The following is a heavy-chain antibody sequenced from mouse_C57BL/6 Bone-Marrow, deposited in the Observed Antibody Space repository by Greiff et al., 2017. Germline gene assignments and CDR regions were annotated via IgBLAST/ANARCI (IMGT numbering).Heavy chain of an antibody. V-gene: IGHV1-76*01. J-gene: IGHJ2*01. Sequence: LVESGAELVRPGASVKLSCKASGYTFTDYYINWVKQRPGQGLEWIARIYPGSGNTYYNEKFKGKATLTAEKSSSTAYMQLSSLTSEDSAVYFCARERAYYVDYWGQGTTLTVSS. CDR3: ARERAYYVDY. CDR2: IYPGSGNT. CDR1: GYTFTDYY. D-gene: IGHD2-10*01.